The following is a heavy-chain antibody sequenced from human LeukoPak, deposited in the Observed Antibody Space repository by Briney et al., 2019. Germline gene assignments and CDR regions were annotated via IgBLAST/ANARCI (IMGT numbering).Heavy chain of an antibody. CDR1: GVTLSSHY. CDR2: LYSGGNT. CDR3: ARQQATTSPGY. D-gene: IGHD5-24*01. J-gene: IGHJ4*02. V-gene: IGHV3-66*04. Sequence: GGSLRLSCAASGVTLSSHYMNWVRQAPGKGLEWVSILYSGGNTYYADSVKGRFTISRDNSKNTLYLQMNSLRAVDTAVYYCARQQATTSPGYWGQGTLVTVSS.